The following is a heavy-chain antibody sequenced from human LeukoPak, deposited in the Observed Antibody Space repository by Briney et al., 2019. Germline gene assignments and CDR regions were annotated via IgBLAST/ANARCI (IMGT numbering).Heavy chain of an antibody. CDR3: ARETIVVVPAATSWFDP. J-gene: IGHJ5*02. CDR1: GGSIRTTSSY. D-gene: IGHD2-2*01. V-gene: IGHV4-39*07. CDR2: IFYSGYT. Sequence: SETLSLTCTVSGGSIRTTSSYWGWIRQPPGKGLEWIGSIFYSGYTYSNSSLESRVTMSVDTSKNQFSLKLSSVTAADTAVYYCARETIVVVPAATSWFDPWGQGTLVTVSS.